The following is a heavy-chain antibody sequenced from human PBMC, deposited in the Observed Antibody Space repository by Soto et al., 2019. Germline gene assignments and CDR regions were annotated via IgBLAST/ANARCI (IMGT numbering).Heavy chain of an antibody. V-gene: IGHV4-61*01. D-gene: IGHD5-18*01. CDR2: IYYSGST. CDR3: ARDIRGYSRAFDY. CDR1: GGSVSGGSYY. Sequence: ETLSLTCTVSGGSVSGGSYYWTWIRQPPGKGLEWIGYIYYSGSTTYSPSLKSRVTISIDTSKNQFSLKLTSATAADTAIYYCARDIRGYSRAFDYWGQGALVTVSS. J-gene: IGHJ4*02.